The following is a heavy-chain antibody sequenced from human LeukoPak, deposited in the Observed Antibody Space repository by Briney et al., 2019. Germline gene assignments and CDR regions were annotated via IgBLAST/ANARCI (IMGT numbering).Heavy chain of an antibody. D-gene: IGHD6-6*01. CDR2: IYHSGST. J-gene: IGHJ6*03. CDR1: GGSISSGGYY. V-gene: IGHV4-30-2*01. CDR3: RSGSPSPYYYYMDV. Sequence: PSQTLSLTCTVSGGSISSGGYYWSWIRQPPGTGLEWIGYIYHSGSTYYNPSLKSRVTISVDRSKNQFSLELSSVTAADTAVYYCRSGSPSPYYYYMDVWGKGTTVTVSS.